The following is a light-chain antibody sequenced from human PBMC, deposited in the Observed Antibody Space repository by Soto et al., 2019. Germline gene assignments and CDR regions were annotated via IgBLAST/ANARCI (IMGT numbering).Light chain of an antibody. Sequence: QAVVTQEPSLTVSPGGTVTLTCASSTGAVTSGYYPNWFQQKPGQPPRALIYSTTYKHSWTPARFPGSLLGGKAALTLSGVQSEAEADYYCLLFYGDGVVFGGGTKLTVL. CDR1: TGAVTSGYY. V-gene: IGLV7-43*01. J-gene: IGLJ2*01. CDR2: STT. CDR3: LLFYGDGVV.